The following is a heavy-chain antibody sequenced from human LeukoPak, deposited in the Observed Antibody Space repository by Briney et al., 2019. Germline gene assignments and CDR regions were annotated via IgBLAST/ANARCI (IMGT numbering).Heavy chain of an antibody. J-gene: IGHJ5*02. CDR2: IYYSGST. D-gene: IGHD5/OR15-5a*01. CDR1: GYSISSYY. Sequence: SETLSLTCTVSGYSISSYYWSWIRQPSGKGLEWIGYIYYSGSTNYNPSLKSRVTISVDTSKNQFSLKLSSVTAADTAVYYCARVFSVSWFDPWGQGTLVTVSS. V-gene: IGHV4-59*01. CDR3: ARVFSVSWFDP.